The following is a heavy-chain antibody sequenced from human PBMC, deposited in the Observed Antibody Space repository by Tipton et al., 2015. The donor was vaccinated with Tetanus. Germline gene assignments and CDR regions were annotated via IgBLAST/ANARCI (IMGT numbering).Heavy chain of an antibody. CDR2: IYYSGST. CDR3: ARAALVRLRCFDRFDP. Sequence: TLSLTCTVSGGSISSYYWSWIRQPPGKGLEWIGYIYYSGSTNYNPSLKSRVTISVDTSKNQFSLKLSSVTAADTAVYYCARAALVRLRCFDRFDPWGQGTLVTVSS. D-gene: IGHD3-9*01. CDR1: GGSISSYY. J-gene: IGHJ5*02. V-gene: IGHV4-59*01.